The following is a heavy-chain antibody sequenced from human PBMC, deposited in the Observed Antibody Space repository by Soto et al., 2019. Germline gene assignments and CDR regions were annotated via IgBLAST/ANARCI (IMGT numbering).Heavy chain of an antibody. J-gene: IGHJ4*02. CDR2: ISGSSSSI. V-gene: IGHV3-21*01. CDR3: ARLWSDPLY. Sequence: EVQVVESGGGLVKPGGSLRLSCAASGFNFSTYSMNWVRQAPGKGLEWVSSISGSSSSIYYADSVKGRFTISRDNAKNSLYMKMNSLRADDTAVYYCARLWSDPLYWGKGTLVTVSS. CDR1: GFNFSTYS. D-gene: IGHD3-3*01.